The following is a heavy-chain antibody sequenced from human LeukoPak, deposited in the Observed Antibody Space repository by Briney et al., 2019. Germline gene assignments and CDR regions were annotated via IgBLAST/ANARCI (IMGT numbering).Heavy chain of an antibody. D-gene: IGHD7-27*01. CDR2: ISSSSSYI. CDR1: GFSFSSYW. J-gene: IGHJ4*02. CDR3: ARAPVSGAWDFDY. V-gene: IGHV3-21*01. Sequence: AGGSLRLSCAASGFSFSSYWMNWVRQAPGKGLEWVSSISSSSSYIYYADSVKGRFTISRDNAKNSLYLQMNSLRAEDTAVYYCARAPVSGAWDFDYWGQGTLVTVSS.